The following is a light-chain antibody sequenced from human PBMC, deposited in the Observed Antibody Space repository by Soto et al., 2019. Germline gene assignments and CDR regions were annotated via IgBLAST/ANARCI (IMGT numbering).Light chain of an antibody. CDR3: QQSKTFPLT. CDR2: IAS. CDR1: QDINSW. V-gene: IGKV1-12*01. Sequence: SVSASVGDRVTITCRASQDINSWLTWYRQKPGKAPKVLIYIASRLQSGVPSRFSGRGSGTDFSLTISNLQPEDFATYFCQQSKTFPLTFGGGTKVDIK. J-gene: IGKJ4*01.